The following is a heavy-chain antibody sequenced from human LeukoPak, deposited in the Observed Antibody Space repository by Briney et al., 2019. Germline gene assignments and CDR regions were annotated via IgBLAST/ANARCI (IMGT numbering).Heavy chain of an antibody. CDR3: ANWAGTTAGFSGPFDF. V-gene: IGHV3-48*01. D-gene: IGHD6-25*01. CDR1: GLTFSSHS. CDR2: IRSSSSTSTT. Sequence: AGGSLRLSCAASGLTFSSHSMNWVRQAPGKGLEWISHIRSSSSTSTTYYADSVKGRFTISRDDAKYSLYLQMNSLRGEDTAVYYCANWAGTTAGFSGPFDFWGQGTLVTVSS. J-gene: IGHJ4*02.